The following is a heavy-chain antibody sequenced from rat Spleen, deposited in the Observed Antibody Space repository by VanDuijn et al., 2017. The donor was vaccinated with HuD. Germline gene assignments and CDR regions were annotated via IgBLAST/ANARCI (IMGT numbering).Heavy chain of an antibody. V-gene: IGHV5-25*01. CDR2: ITNTGGNT. CDR3: ARHHYDGYYHGPVLGVMDA. CDR1: GFTVSDYY. Sequence: EVQLVESGGGLVQPGRSLKLSCVASGFTVSDYYMAWVRQAPTKGLEWVASITNTGGNTYYPDSVKGRFTISRDNTKSTQYLQMDSLRFEDTASYYCARHHYDGYYHGPVLGVMDAWGQGASVTVSS. D-gene: IGHD1-12*03. J-gene: IGHJ4*01.